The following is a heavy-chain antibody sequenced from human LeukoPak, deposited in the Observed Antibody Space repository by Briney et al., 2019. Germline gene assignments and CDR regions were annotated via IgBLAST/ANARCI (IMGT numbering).Heavy chain of an antibody. V-gene: IGHV3-30*18. J-gene: IGHJ6*02. CDR1: GFTLTSYC. Sequence: RRSLRLSCAASGFTLTSYCMHWVRQAPGKGLEWVAVISYDGSNKYYAHSVKGRFTISRDNSKNTLYLQMNSLRAEDTAVYYCAKDGPYGMVAWGQGTTVTVSS. CDR2: ISYDGSNK. D-gene: IGHD3/OR15-3a*01. CDR3: AKDGPYGMVA.